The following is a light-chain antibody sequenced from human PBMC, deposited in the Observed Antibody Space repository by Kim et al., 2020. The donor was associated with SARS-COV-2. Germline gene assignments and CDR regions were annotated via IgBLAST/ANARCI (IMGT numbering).Light chain of an antibody. CDR3: SSWTSTPSTI. V-gene: IGLV2-14*03. Sequence: LSQPASVSGSPGQSIAISCTGTSRDVGAYNYVSWYQHYPGKAPKLIIYTINVRPSGVSHRFSGSRIGNTAYLAISGLQAEDEADYYCSSWTSTPSTIFGGGTKLTVL. J-gene: IGLJ2*01. CDR2: TIN. CDR1: SRDVGAYNY.